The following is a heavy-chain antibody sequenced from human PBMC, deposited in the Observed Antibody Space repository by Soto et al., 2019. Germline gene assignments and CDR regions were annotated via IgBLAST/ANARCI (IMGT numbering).Heavy chain of an antibody. CDR1: GFTFSDYY. J-gene: IGHJ4*02. CDR3: ARGCGAAADYFDF. V-gene: IGHV3-11*05. D-gene: IGHD6-13*01. CDR2: ISSSTSHT. Sequence: GGSLRLSCAVSGFTFSDYYMTWIRQAPGKGLEWVSYISSSTSHTNYADSVKGRFTISRDNAKNSLFLQMNSLRAEDTAVYYCARGCGAAADYFDFWGQGT.